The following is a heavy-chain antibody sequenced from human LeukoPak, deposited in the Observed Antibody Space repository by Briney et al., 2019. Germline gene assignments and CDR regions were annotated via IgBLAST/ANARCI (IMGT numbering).Heavy chain of an antibody. CDR2: IYHSGST. J-gene: IGHJ6*02. V-gene: IGHV4-4*02. D-gene: IGHD3-10*01. CDR3: ARDPKAMVRGENYYYYGMDV. CDR1: GVSISSSNW. Sequence: SETLSLTCAASGVSISSSNWWSWVRQSPGRGLEWIGEIYHSGSTYYNPSLKSRVTISVDTSKNQFSLKLSSVTAADTAVYYCARDPKAMVRGENYYYYGMDVWGQGTTVTVSS.